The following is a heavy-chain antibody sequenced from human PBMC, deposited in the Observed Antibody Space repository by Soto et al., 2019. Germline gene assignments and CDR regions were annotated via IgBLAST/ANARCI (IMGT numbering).Heavy chain of an antibody. CDR3: ARRNRLAV. CDR2: IIPIFGTA. Sequence: SVKVSCEAFGGTFSSYAISWVRQAPGQGLEWMGGIIPIFGTANYAQKFQGRVTITADESTSTAYMELSSLRSEDLSEYYCARRNRLAVWGQGTLVTVSS. CDR1: GGTFSSYA. D-gene: IGHD6-25*01. V-gene: IGHV1-69*13. J-gene: IGHJ1*01.